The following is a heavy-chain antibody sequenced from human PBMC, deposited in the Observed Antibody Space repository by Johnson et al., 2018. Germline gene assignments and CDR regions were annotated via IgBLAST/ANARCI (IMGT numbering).Heavy chain of an antibody. Sequence: EVQLLESGGGLVQXGGSXRLXCAASGFTFSNYAMIWVRQAPGEGLDWVSAIGGSGSSTFYADSVKGRFTISRDNSKNTLYLQMNSLRADDTAVYYCAKRMSPTTLRWEAFDIWGQGTMVTVSS. V-gene: IGHV3-23*01. J-gene: IGHJ3*02. D-gene: IGHD2-2*01. CDR1: GFTFSNYA. CDR3: AKRMSPTTLRWEAFDI. CDR2: IGGSGSST.